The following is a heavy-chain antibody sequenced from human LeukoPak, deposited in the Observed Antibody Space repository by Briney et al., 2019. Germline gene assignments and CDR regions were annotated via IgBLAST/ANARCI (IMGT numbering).Heavy chain of an antibody. D-gene: IGHD1-26*01. CDR3: ARVGRIVGTTTIYFQY. Sequence: SETLSLTCTVSGYSISSDYYRGWIRQPPGKGLEWIGSIHHSGRTYYNPSLKSRVTISVDTSKNQFSLKLSSVTAADTAVYYCARVGRIVGTTTIYFQYWGQGTLVTVSS. CDR1: GYSISSDYY. CDR2: IHHSGRT. V-gene: IGHV4-38-2*02. J-gene: IGHJ1*01.